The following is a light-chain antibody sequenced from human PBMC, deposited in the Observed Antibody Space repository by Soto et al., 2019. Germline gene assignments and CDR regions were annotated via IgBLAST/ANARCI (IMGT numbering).Light chain of an antibody. CDR2: KTS. CDR3: QHYNTYSP. J-gene: IGKJ4*02. V-gene: IGKV1-5*03. CDR1: QSITSL. Sequence: DIQMTQSPSTLSASVGDRVTITCRASQSITSLLAWYQQKPGEAPKLLIYKTSTLESGVPSRFSGSGSGTEFTLTINHLQPDDFASYYCQHYNTYSPFGGGTKVEIK.